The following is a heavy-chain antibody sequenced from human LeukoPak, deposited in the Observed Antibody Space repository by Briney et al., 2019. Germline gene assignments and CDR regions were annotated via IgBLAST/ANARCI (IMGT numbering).Heavy chain of an antibody. CDR2: INPSGCST. J-gene: IGHJ6*03. V-gene: IGHV1-46*03. Sequence: ASVKVSCKASGYTFTSYYMHWVRQAPGQGLEWMGIINPSGCSTSYAQKFQGRVTMTRDTPTRPVYMELRSLRSEDTAVYYCAREGHGPQNYYYYYYMDVWGKGTTVTVSS. CDR1: GYTFTSYY. CDR3: AREGHGPQNYYYYYYMDV. D-gene: IGHD2-8*01.